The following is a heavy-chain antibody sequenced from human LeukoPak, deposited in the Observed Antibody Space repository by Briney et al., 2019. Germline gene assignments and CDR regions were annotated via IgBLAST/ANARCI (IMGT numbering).Heavy chain of an antibody. CDR3: ARDRIFPEGNWFDP. V-gene: IGHV3-48*03. D-gene: IGHD1-14*01. CDR1: GFTVSSLE. CDR2: IGSTRNSI. Sequence: TGGSLRLSCGVSGFTVSSLEMNWVRQAPGKGLEWISYIGSTRNSITYADSVKGRFTISRDNAKNSLYLQMNSLRAEDTAVYYCARDRIFPEGNWFDPWGQGTLVTVSS. J-gene: IGHJ5*02.